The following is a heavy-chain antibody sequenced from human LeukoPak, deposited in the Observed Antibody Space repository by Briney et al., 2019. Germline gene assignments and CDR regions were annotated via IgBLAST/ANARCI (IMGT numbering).Heavy chain of an antibody. D-gene: IGHD3-10*01. V-gene: IGHV3-21*01. Sequence: GGSLRLSCAASGFTISSNSMVWVRQAPGKGLEWVSSITPSSNTYYADPVKGRFTISRDNAGNSLSLQMNSLRAEDTAVYLCGRSRNGFSWGQGTLVTVSS. J-gene: IGHJ4*02. CDR2: ITPSSNT. CDR3: GRSRNGFS. CDR1: GFTISSNS.